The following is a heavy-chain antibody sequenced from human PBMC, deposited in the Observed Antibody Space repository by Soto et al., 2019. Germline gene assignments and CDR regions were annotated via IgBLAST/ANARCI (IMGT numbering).Heavy chain of an antibody. J-gene: IGHJ6*02. CDR2: IDWDGDK. CDR3: ARIRTTSYYYDSSGYYYYYYGIDV. CDR1: GFSLSTSGMC. D-gene: IGHD3-22*01. Sequence: SGPTRVNPTQTLTLTCTFSGFSLSTSGMCVSWIRQPPGKALEWLALIDWDGDKYYSTSLKTRLTISKDTSKNQVVLTMTNMDPVDTATYYCARIRTTSYYYDSSGYYYYYYGIDVWGQGTTVTVSS. V-gene: IGHV2-70*01.